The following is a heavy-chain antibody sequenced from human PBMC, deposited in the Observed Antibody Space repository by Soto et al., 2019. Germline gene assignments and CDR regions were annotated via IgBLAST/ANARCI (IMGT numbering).Heavy chain of an antibody. CDR2: SSGSGGSP. CDR1: GFTFSFYA. CDR3: TKEQTGSLTHAFDI. D-gene: IGHD7-27*01. Sequence: EVQLLESGGGLVQPGGSLRLSCAASGFTFSFYAMNWVRQAPGKGLEWVSTSSGSGGSPYYADSVKGWFTISKDNSKNTLYLQMNSLRADDTAVYYCTKEQTGSLTHAFDIWRQGKMVTVSS. J-gene: IGHJ3*02. V-gene: IGHV3-23*01.